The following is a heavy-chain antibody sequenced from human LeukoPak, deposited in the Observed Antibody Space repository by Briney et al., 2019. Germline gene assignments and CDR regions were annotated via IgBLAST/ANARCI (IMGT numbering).Heavy chain of an antibody. Sequence: SETLSLTCTVSGGSISSGSYYWSWIRQPAGKGLEWIGRIYSSGSTNYNPPLKSRVTISVDTSKNQFSLKLSSVTAADTAVYYCARAGLGYSSGWYLWFDPWGQGTLVTVSS. V-gene: IGHV4-61*02. CDR3: ARAGLGYSSGWYLWFDP. CDR1: GGSISSGSYY. D-gene: IGHD6-19*01. J-gene: IGHJ5*02. CDR2: IYSSGST.